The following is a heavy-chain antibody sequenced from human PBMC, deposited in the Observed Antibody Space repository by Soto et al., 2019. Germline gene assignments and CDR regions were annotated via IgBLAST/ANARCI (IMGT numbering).Heavy chain of an antibody. D-gene: IGHD6-13*01. J-gene: IGHJ4*02. CDR2: INAGNGNT. Sequence: ASVKVSCKASGYTFTSYAMHWVRQAPGQRLEWMGWINAGNGNTKYSQRFQGRVTITRDTSASTAYMELSSLRSEDTAVYYCGRSSSSWHWSSFDYWGQGTLVTVSS. CDR3: GRSSSSWHWSSFDY. CDR1: GYTFTSYA. V-gene: IGHV1-3*01.